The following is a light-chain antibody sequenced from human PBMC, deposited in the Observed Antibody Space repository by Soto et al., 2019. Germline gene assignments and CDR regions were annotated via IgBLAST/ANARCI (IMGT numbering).Light chain of an antibody. J-gene: IGKJ5*01. V-gene: IGKV3-11*01. CDR2: GAS. CDR1: QNVDTKY. Sequence: EIVLTHSPGTLSLSPVERGALACRASQNVDTKYLAWYQFKPGQAPRIIIFGASGRATGIPARFSGSGSGTDFTLTIRSLEPEDFAVYYCQQRSNWPTITYGQGTRLEIK. CDR3: QQRSNWPTIT.